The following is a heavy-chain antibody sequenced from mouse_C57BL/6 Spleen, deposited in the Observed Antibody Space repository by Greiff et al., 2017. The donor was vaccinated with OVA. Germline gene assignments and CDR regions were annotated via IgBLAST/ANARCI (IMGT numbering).Heavy chain of an antibody. CDR1: GFSFTSYG. J-gene: IGHJ4*01. D-gene: IGHD2-4*01. CDR3: AKGWRLQGAMDY. CDR2: IWSGGST. V-gene: IGHV2-4*01. Sequence: VQLQESGPGLVQPSPSLSITCTVSGFSFTSYGVHWVRQPPGKGLEWLGVIWSGGSTAYYAAFISRLSISKDNSKSQVFFKMNSLQADDTAKYYGAKGWRLQGAMDYWGQGTSVTVSS.